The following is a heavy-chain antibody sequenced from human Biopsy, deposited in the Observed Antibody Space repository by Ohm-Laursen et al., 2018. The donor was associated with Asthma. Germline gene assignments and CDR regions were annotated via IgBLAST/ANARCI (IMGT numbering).Heavy chain of an antibody. D-gene: IGHD3-3*01. CDR2: SDHRGNT. CDR1: GLSSSAYY. V-gene: IGHV4-34*01. Sequence: GTLSLTCSMYGLSSSAYYWTWIRQTPGKGLEWIGESDHRGNTNTNATLKSRVTISKAKSANEFSLKMKSVTGADTGVYYWGGGPEWSGLDIWGQGTTVTVSS. J-gene: IGHJ6*02. CDR3: GGGPEWSGLDI.